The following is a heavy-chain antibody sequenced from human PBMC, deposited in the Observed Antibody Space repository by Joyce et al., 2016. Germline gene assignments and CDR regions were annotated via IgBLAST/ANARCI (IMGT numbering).Heavy chain of an antibody. J-gene: IGHJ4*02. CDR3: ARGGYGDYVRYFDY. V-gene: IGHV4-4*07. D-gene: IGHD4-17*01. CDR2: VYLTGST. CDR1: GYSIKHYF. Sequence: QVQLRESGPRLLKPSETLSLTCTISGYSIKHYFWSWIRQPAGKGLEWIGRVYLTGSTNYNPSLRSRVTMSVDTSKNQFSLKVTSMTAADTAVYYCARGGYGDYVRYFDYWGQGLAVTVSA.